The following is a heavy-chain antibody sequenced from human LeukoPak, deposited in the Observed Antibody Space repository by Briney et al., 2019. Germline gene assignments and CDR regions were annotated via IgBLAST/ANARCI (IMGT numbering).Heavy chain of an antibody. Sequence: SETLSLTCTVSGASISSYYWSWIRQPAGKGLEWIGRIDGSGNTNYNPSLKSRISVSVDTSKNQVSLKLSYGTAADTAVYYCARDGGSGWFDYWGQGTLVTVSS. CDR1: GASISSYY. CDR2: IDGSGNT. CDR3: ARDGGSGWFDY. D-gene: IGHD6-19*01. J-gene: IGHJ4*02. V-gene: IGHV4-4*07.